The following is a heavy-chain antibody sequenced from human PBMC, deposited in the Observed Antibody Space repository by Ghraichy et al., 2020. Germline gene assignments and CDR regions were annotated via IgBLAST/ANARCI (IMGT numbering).Heavy chain of an antibody. V-gene: IGHV3-21*01. CDR2: IHSSTTYI. CDR1: GFSFSSYT. Sequence: GESLNISCAASGFSFSSYTMSWVRQAPGKGLEWVSSIHSSTTYIYYADSVKGRFTVSRDNAKNSLYLQMTSLRAEDTAVYYCARHQPGDYPLKHHYYYGMDVWGQGTTVTVSS. J-gene: IGHJ6*02. CDR3: ARHQPGDYPLKHHYYYGMDV. D-gene: IGHD7-27*01.